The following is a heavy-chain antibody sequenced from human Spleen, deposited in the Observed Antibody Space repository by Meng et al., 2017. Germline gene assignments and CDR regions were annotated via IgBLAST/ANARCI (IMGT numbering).Heavy chain of an antibody. CDR1: GFTFSSYG. CDR3: ARKSSRWYSYFDY. CDR2: IWYDGSNK. J-gene: IGHJ4*02. Sequence: GGSLRLSCAAPGFTFSSYGMHWVRQAPGKGLEWVAVIWYDGSNKYYADSVKGRFTISRDNSKNTLYLQKNSMRAEDTAVYYCARKSSRWYSYFDYWGQGTLVTVSS. D-gene: IGHD6-13*01. V-gene: IGHV3-33*01.